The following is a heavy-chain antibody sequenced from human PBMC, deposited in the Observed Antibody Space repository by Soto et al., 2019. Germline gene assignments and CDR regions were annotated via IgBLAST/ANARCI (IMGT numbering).Heavy chain of an antibody. J-gene: IGHJ2*01. Sequence: QVQLVQSGAEVKKPGSSVKVSCKASGGTFSSYTISWVRQAPGQGLEWMGRIIPILGIANYAQKFQGRVTLTAXXSXSXXYMELSSLRSEDTAVYYCARAPDSGGNSAEENCDLWGRGTLVTVSS. CDR3: ARAPDSGGNSAEENCDL. D-gene: IGHD2-21*02. CDR1: GGTFSSYT. CDR2: IIPILGIA. V-gene: IGHV1-69*02.